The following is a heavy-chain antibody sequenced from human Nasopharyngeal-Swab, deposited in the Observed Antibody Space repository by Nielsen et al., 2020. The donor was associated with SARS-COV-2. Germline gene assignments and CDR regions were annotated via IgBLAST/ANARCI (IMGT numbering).Heavy chain of an antibody. CDR3: AKNPPFSDYFDY. V-gene: IGHV3-23*01. Sequence: GRQAPGKGLEWVSAISGSGGSTYYADSVKGRFTISRDNSKNTLYLQMNSLRAEDTAVYYCAKNPPFSDYFDYWGQGTLVTVSS. J-gene: IGHJ4*02. CDR2: ISGSGGST.